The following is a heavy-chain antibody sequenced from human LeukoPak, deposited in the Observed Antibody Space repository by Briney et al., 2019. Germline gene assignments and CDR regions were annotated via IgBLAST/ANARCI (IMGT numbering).Heavy chain of an antibody. J-gene: IGHJ4*02. CDR1: GFTFSSYA. CDR2: ISHDGIFK. D-gene: IGHD1-26*01. V-gene: IGHV3-30*04. Sequence: GGSLRLSCAASGFTFSSYAMHWVRQAPGKGLEWVAVISHDGIFKFYADSVKGRFTISRDNSKNTLYLQMNSLRAEDTAVYYCATLVGAKDYWGQGTLVTVSS. CDR3: ATLVGAKDY.